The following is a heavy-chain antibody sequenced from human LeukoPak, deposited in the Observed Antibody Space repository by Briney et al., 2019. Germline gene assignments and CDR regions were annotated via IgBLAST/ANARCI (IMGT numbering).Heavy chain of an antibody. J-gene: IGHJ6*02. CDR3: ARAQTKYGSAPYYYGMDV. Sequence: GGSLRLSCAASGFTFSSYAMHWVRQAPGKGLEWVAVISYDGSNKYYADSVKGRFTISRDNSKNTLYLQMNSLRAEDTAVYYCARAQTKYGSAPYYYGMDVWGQGTTVTVSS. CDR2: ISYDGSNK. V-gene: IGHV3-30-3*01. CDR1: GFTFSSYA. D-gene: IGHD3-10*01.